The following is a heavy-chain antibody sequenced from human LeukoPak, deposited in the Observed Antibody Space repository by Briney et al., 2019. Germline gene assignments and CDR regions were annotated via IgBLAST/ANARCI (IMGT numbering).Heavy chain of an antibody. D-gene: IGHD4-23*01. Sequence: PSETLSLTCTVSGGSISSSSYYWGWIRQPPGKGLEWIGEINHSGSTNYNPSLKSRVTISVDTSKNQFSLKLSSVTAADTAVYYCARDTKRWRPFDYWGQGTLVTVSS. J-gene: IGHJ4*02. CDR3: ARDTKRWRPFDY. CDR2: INHSGST. V-gene: IGHV4-39*07. CDR1: GGSISSSSYY.